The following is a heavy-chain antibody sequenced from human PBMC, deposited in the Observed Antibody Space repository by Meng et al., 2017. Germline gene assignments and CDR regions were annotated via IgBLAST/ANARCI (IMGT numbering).Heavy chain of an antibody. CDR3: ARAGIAVASPDY. V-gene: IGHV1-18*01. Sequence: QVSLVQLGPEVKKPRAPVKVACKASGYTFTSYGISWVRQAPGQGLEWMGWISAYNGNTNYAQKLQGRVTMTTDTSTSTAYMELRSLRSGDTAVYYCARAGIAVASPDYWGQGTLVTVSS. J-gene: IGHJ4*02. D-gene: IGHD6-19*01. CDR2: ISAYNGNT. CDR1: GYTFTSYG.